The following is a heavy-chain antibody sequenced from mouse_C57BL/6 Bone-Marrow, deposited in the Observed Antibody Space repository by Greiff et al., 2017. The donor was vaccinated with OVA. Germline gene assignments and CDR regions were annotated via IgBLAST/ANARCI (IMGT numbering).Heavy chain of an antibody. J-gene: IGHJ2*01. CDR2: IDPENGDP. V-gene: IGHV14-4*01. CDR3: TSYGNFDY. CDR1: GFNIKDDY. Sequence: VQLQQSGAELVRPGASVKLSCTASGFNIKDDYMHWVKQRPEQGLEWIGWIDPENGDPEYASKFQGKATIPADTSSNTAYLQLSSLTSEDTAVYYCTSYGNFDYWGQGTTLTVSS. D-gene: IGHD2-1*01.